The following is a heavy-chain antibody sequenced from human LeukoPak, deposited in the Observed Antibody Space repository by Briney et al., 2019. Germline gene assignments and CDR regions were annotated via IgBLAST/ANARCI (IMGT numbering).Heavy chain of an antibody. Sequence: PGGSLRLSCAASGFTFSSYSMNWVRQAPGKGLEWVSSISSSSSYIYYADSVKGRFTISRDNAKNSLYLQMNSLRAEDTAVYYCARDLMGATQGDSWGQGTLVTVSS. D-gene: IGHD1-26*01. CDR2: ISSSSSYI. V-gene: IGHV3-21*01. CDR3: ARDLMGATQGDS. CDR1: GFTFSSYS. J-gene: IGHJ4*02.